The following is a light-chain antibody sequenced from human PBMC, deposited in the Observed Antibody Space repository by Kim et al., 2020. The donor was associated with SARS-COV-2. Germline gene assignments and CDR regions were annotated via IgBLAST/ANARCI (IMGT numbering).Light chain of an antibody. V-gene: IGLV3-19*01. J-gene: IGLJ3*02. Sequence: LGQTVKITCHGDSLKTSYATWYQQKPGQAPVLVLYGKDNRPSGIPDRFSGSSSSNTGSLTITGAQAEDEADYYCSSRDTTNSHVVFGGGTKVTVL. CDR3: SSRDTTNSHVV. CDR2: GKD. CDR1: SLKTSY.